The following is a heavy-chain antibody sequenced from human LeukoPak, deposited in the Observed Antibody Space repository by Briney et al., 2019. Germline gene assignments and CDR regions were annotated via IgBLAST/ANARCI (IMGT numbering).Heavy chain of an antibody. CDR3: AKMTAAGNFDC. V-gene: IGHV3-23*01. Sequence: PGGSLRLSCAASGFTFRSYAMSWVRQAPGMGLEWVSAISDSGSSTYYADSMKGRFTISRDNSKNTLFLQMNSLRAEDTAVYYCAKMTAAGNFDCWGQGTLVPVSS. CDR1: GFTFRSYA. J-gene: IGHJ4*02. D-gene: IGHD6-13*01. CDR2: ISDSGSST.